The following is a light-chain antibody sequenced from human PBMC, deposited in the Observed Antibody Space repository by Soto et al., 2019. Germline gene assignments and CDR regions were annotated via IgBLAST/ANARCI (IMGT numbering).Light chain of an antibody. CDR2: GTS. V-gene: IGKV3-20*01. J-gene: IGKJ1*01. Sequence: EIVLTQSPGTLSVSPGERATLSCRASQTISSDYLAWYQQKPGQAPSLLIYGTSSRATGIPDRFSGSGSGTDFPLTISRREPEDSAIYYCQQYVGWTFGQGTKVEIK. CDR1: QTISSDY. CDR3: QQYVGWT.